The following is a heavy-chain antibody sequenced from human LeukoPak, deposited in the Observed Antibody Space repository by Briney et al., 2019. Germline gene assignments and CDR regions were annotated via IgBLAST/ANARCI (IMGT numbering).Heavy chain of an antibody. CDR2: ISDDGRKT. V-gene: IGHV3-30*04. J-gene: IGHJ3*02. CDR1: GFTFRNYA. D-gene: IGHD3-10*01. CDR3: ARSSSGGEGDAFDI. Sequence: GGSLRLSCAASGFTFRNYAIHWVRQAPGKGLEWVAVISDDGRKTFYANSVKGRFTISRDNSKNTLYLQMNSLRDEDTAVYYCARSSSGGEGDAFDIWGQGTMVTVSS.